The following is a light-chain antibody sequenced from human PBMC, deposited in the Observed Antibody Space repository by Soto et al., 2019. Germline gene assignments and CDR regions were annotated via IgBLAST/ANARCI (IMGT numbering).Light chain of an antibody. V-gene: IGKV1-5*03. Sequence: MTQSPSTLSASVGDRVTITCRASQSISSWLAWYQQRPGKAPKVLIYKASNLESGVPSRFSGSGSGTEFTLTISSLQPDDFATYYCQQYNSYPCTFGQGTKLEIK. J-gene: IGKJ2*02. CDR2: KAS. CDR1: QSISSW. CDR3: QQYNSYPCT.